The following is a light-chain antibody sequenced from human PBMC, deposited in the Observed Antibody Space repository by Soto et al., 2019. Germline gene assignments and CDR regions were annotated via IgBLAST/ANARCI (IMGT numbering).Light chain of an antibody. J-gene: IGLJ2*01. Sequence: QSVLTQPPSASGTPGQRVTISCSGSGSNIGINAVNWYQHLPGTAPKVLIYSNNQRPSGVPDRFSGSKSGTSASLAISGLRSEDEAEYYCAAWDESLNGVVFGGGTKLTVL. CDR1: GSNIGINA. V-gene: IGLV1-44*01. CDR2: SNN. CDR3: AAWDESLNGVV.